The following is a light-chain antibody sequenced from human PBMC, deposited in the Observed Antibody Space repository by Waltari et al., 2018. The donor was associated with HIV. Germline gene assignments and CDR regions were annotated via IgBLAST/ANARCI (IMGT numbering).Light chain of an antibody. CDR1: QSVLYSSNNKNY. V-gene: IGKV4-1*01. CDR3: QQYYTTPWT. CDR2: WSS. J-gene: IGKJ1*01. Sequence: DIVMTQSPDSLAVSLGERATINCKSSQSVLYSSNNKNYLAWYQHKSGQPPRLLINWSSSRESGVPDRFSGSGSGTDFTLTISSLQAEDVAVYYCQQYYTTPWTFGQGTKVDIK.